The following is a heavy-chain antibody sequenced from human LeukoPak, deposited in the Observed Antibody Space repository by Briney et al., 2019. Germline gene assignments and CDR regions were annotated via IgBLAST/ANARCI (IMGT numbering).Heavy chain of an antibody. D-gene: IGHD3-22*01. CDR3: ASDGGYDSSGYYYNWFDP. J-gene: IGHJ5*02. CDR2: ISSSGSTI. Sequence: GGSLRLSCTASGFTFGDYAMSWVRQAPGKGLEWVSYISSSGSTIYYADSVKGRFTISRDNAKNSLYLQMNSLRAEDTAVYYCASDGGYDSSGYYYNWFDPWGQGTLVTVSS. V-gene: IGHV3-48*03. CDR1: GFTFGDYA.